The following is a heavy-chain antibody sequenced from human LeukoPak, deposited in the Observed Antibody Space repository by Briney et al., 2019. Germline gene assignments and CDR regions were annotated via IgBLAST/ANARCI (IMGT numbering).Heavy chain of an antibody. J-gene: IGHJ6*03. CDR3: ARGTVGGNDYYYMDV. V-gene: IGHV1-18*01. CDR1: GYTLTSYG. Sequence: ASVKVSCKASGYTLTSYGLNWVGQAPGPGVGWMGAFSGSTGKREHAQKLQGRVTLTSETSPRRASMELRSLRSDDTADYYWARGTVGGNDYYYMDVWGKGTTVTVSS. D-gene: IGHD4-11*01. CDR2: FSGSTGKR.